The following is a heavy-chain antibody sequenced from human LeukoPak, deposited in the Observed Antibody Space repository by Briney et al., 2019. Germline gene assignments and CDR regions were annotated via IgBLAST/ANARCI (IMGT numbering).Heavy chain of an antibody. V-gene: IGHV4-39*01. Sequence: PSETLSLTCTVSGDSIGRGSYYWDWIRQPPGKGLDWIGSIYSSGSTYYSPSLKSRVTISVETSSNQFSLKLSSVTAADMAVYYCARRGLGATGSDYWGQGTLVTVSS. D-gene: IGHD1-26*01. J-gene: IGHJ4*02. CDR3: ARRGLGATGSDY. CDR1: GDSIGRGSYY. CDR2: IYSSGST.